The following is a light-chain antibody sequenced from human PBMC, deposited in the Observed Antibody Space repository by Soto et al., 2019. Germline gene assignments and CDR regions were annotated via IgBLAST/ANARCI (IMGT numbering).Light chain of an antibody. CDR3: QQYGSPPPYT. V-gene: IGKV3-20*01. CDR2: GAS. J-gene: IGKJ2*01. CDR1: QSVSSSY. Sequence: EIVLTQSPGTLSLSPGERATLSCRASQSVSSSYLAWYQQQPGQAPRFLIYGASSRATGIPDRFSGSGSGTDFNLTISRLEPEDFAVYYCQQYGSPPPYTFGQGTKLEIK.